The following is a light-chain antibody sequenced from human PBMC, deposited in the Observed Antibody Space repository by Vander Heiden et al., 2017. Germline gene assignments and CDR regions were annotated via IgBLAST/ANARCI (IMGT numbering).Light chain of an antibody. V-gene: IGKV4-1*01. CDR2: WAS. J-gene: IGKJ1*01. CDR3: QQYYKIPRT. Sequence: IVMTLSPDSLLVSLDQRATINCKSSQSVLSSSNNKNDLTWFQQKPGQPPKLLIYWASTRESGVPDRFSGSGSGTDFTLTISSLQAEDVAVYYCQQYYKIPRTFGQGTKVEIK. CDR1: QSVLSSSNNKND.